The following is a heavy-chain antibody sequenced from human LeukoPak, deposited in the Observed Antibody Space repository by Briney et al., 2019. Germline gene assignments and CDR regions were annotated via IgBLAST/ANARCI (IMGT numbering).Heavy chain of an antibody. Sequence: SETLSLTCTVSGGSISSYYWSWIRQPPGKGLVWIGYIFYSGSTNYNPSLKSRVTISVDASKNQFSLKLSSVTAAGTAVYYCARVFSYPLRAPFDPWGQGTLVTVSS. CDR2: IFYSGST. V-gene: IGHV4-59*01. J-gene: IGHJ5*02. CDR3: ARVFSYPLRAPFDP. D-gene: IGHD3-3*01. CDR1: GGSISSYY.